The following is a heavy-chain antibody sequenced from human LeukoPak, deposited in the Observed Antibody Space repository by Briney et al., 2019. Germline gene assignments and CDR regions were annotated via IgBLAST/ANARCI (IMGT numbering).Heavy chain of an antibody. J-gene: IGHJ3*02. CDR1: GGSISSYY. Sequence: ETLSLTCTVSGGSISSYYWSWIRQPAGKGLEWIGRIYTSGSTNYNPSLKSRVTLSVDTSKNQFSLKLSSVTAADTAVYYCARDSGSGYLNDAFDIWGQGTMVTVSS. CDR3: ARDSGSGYLNDAFDI. D-gene: IGHD5-12*01. CDR2: IYTSGST. V-gene: IGHV4-4*07.